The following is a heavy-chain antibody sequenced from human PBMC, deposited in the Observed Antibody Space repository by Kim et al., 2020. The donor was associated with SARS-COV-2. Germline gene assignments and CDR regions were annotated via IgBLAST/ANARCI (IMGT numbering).Heavy chain of an antibody. CDR3: AKEQSGYYEGLDY. J-gene: IGHJ4*02. V-gene: IGHV3-33*06. CDR1: GFTFSSYG. D-gene: IGHD3-3*01. CDR2: IWYDGSNK. Sequence: GGSLRLSCAASGFTFSSYGMHWVRQAPGKGLEWVAVIWYDGSNKYYADSVKGRFTISRDNSKNTLYLQMNSLRAEDTAVYYCAKEQSGYYEGLDYWGQGTLVTVSS.